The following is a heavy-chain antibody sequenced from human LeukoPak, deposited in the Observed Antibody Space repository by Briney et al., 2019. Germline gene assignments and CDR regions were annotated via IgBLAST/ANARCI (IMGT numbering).Heavy chain of an antibody. V-gene: IGHV1-18*01. CDR3: AREHPLDYDILTGFYMDV. Sequence: ASVKVSFKASGYTFTSYGISWVRQAPGQGLEWMGWISAYNGNTNYAQKLQGRVTMTTDTSTSTAYMELRSLRSDDTAVYYCAREHPLDYDILTGFYMDVWGKGTTVTVSS. D-gene: IGHD3-9*01. CDR2: ISAYNGNT. J-gene: IGHJ6*03. CDR1: GYTFTSYG.